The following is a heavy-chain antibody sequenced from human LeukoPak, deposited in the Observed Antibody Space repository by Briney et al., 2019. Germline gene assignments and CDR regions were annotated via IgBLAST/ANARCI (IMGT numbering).Heavy chain of an antibody. V-gene: IGHV3-30*01. Sequence: PGRSLRLSCAASGFTFSSYAMHWVRQAPGRGLEWVAVISYDGSNKYYADSVKGRFTISRDNSKNTLFLQMNSLRAEDTAVYYCARGAGVAYYYDSSGYSNFDYWGQGTLVTVSS. J-gene: IGHJ4*02. D-gene: IGHD3-22*01. CDR3: ARGAGVAYYYDSSGYSNFDY. CDR1: GFTFSSYA. CDR2: ISYDGSNK.